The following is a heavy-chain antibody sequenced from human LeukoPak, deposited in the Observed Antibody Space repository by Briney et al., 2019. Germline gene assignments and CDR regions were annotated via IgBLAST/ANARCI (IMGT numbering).Heavy chain of an antibody. Sequence: SETLSLTCTVSGGSISSYYWSWIRQPPGKGLEWIGYIYYSGSTNYNPSLKSRVTISVDTSKNQFSLKLSSVTAADTAVYYCARGTWGYSYGWDRYYYMDVWGKGTTVTVSS. CDR3: ARGTWGYSYGWDRYYYMDV. D-gene: IGHD5-18*01. CDR2: IYYSGST. CDR1: GGSISSYY. V-gene: IGHV4-59*12. J-gene: IGHJ6*03.